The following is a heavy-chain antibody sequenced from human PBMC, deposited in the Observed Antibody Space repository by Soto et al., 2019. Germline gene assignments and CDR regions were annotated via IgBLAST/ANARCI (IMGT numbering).Heavy chain of an antibody. D-gene: IGHD6-19*01. V-gene: IGHV1-2*02. CDR3: ARDRMNSSGLIPEGGWFDP. CDR1: GYTFTGYY. J-gene: IGHJ5*02. CDR2: INPNSGGT. Sequence: QVQLVQSGAEVKKPGASVKVSCKASGYTFTGYYMHWVRQAPGQGLEWMGWINPNSGGTNYAQKFQGRVTMTRDTSISTAYMELSRLRSDDTAVYDCARDRMNSSGLIPEGGWFDPWGQGTLVTVSS.